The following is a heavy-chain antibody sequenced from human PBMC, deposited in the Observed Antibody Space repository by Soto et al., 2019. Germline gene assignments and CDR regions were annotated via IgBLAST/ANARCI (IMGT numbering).Heavy chain of an antibody. J-gene: IGHJ4*02. Sequence: ASVKVSCKASGYTFTGYYMHWVRQAPGQGLEWMGWINPNSGGTNYAQKFQGWVTMTRDTSISTAYMELSRLRSDDTAVYYCARGRGYSGYDPFDYWGQGTLVTVSS. D-gene: IGHD5-12*01. CDR1: GYTFTGYY. CDR3: ARGRGYSGYDPFDY. CDR2: INPNSGGT. V-gene: IGHV1-2*04.